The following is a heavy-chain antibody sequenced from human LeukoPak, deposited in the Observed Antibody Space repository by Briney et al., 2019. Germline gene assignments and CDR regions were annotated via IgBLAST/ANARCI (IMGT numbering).Heavy chain of an antibody. J-gene: IGHJ4*02. CDR3: ARSSITMADY. CDR1: GGSISSSSYY. V-gene: IGHV4-31*03. D-gene: IGHD3-10*01. Sequence: PSETLSLTCTVSGGSISSSSYYWGWIRQPPGKGLEWIGYIYYSGSTYYNPSLKSRVTISVDTSKNQFSLKLSSVTAADTAVYYCARSSITMADYWGQGTLVTVSS. CDR2: IYYSGST.